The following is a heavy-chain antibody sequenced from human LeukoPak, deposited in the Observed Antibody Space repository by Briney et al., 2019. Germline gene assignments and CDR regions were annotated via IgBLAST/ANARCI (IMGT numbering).Heavy chain of an antibody. V-gene: IGHV3-30*02. CDR2: IRYDGSNK. CDR3: ARLQTYYYGSGGNDY. J-gene: IGHJ4*02. Sequence: GSLRLSCAASGFTFSSYGMHWVRQAPGKGLEWVAFIRYDGSNKYYADSVKGRFTISRDNSKNTLYLQMNSLRAEDTAVYYCARLQTYYYGSGGNDYWGQGTLVTVSS. CDR1: GFTFSSYG. D-gene: IGHD3-10*01.